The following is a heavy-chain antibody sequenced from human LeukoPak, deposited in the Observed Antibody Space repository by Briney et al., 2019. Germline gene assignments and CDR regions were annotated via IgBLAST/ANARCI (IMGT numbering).Heavy chain of an antibody. CDR2: TRNKANSYTT. D-gene: IGHD1-1*01. V-gene: IGHV3-72*01. Sequence: GGSLRLSCAASGFTFSSYSMNWVRQAPGKGLEWVGRTRNKANSYTTEYAASVKGRFTISRDDSKNSLYLQMNSLRAEDTAVYYCAREVSGGTYYYYYYMDVWGKGTTVTVSS. CDR1: GFTFSSYS. J-gene: IGHJ6*03. CDR3: AREVSGGTYYYYYYMDV.